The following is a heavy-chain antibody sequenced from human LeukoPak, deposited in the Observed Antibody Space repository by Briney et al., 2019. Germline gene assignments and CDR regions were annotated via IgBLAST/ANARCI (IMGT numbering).Heavy chain of an antibody. V-gene: IGHV3-53*01. CDR3: TRTFLSGDGYKVGYFDY. Sequence: GGSLRLSCAASGLTVSSTYMSWVRQAPGKGLEWVSLICSSGSAYYADSVKGRFTISRDNSKNTLFLQMNSLTAEDTAMYYCTRTFLSGDGYKVGYFDYWGQGTLVTVSS. J-gene: IGHJ4*02. CDR2: ICSSGSA. CDR1: GLTVSSTY. D-gene: IGHD5-24*01.